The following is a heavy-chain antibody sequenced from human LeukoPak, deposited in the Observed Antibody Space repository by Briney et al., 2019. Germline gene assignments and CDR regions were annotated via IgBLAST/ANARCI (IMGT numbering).Heavy chain of an antibody. CDR2: ISGSGGST. CDR3: AKTRDYYDSSGYYYYFDY. D-gene: IGHD3-22*01. CDR1: GFTFSSYA. Sequence: PGGSLRLSCAASGFTFSSYAMSWVRQAPGKGLEWVSAISGSGGSTFYADSVKGRFTISRDDSKNTRYLQMNSLRAEDTAVYYCAKTRDYYDSSGYYYYFDYWGQGTLVTVSS. V-gene: IGHV3-23*01. J-gene: IGHJ4*02.